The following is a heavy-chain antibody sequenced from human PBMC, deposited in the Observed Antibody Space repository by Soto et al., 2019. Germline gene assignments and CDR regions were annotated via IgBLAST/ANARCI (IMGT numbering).Heavy chain of an antibody. Sequence: QLQLQESGPGLVKPSETLSLTCTVSGGSISSSSYYWGWIRKPPGKGLEWIGSIYYSGNSGSTYYNPSLKSRVTISVDTSKNQFSLKLSSVTAADTAVYYCARTRAVAYYYGMDVWGQGTTVTVSS. V-gene: IGHV4-39*01. J-gene: IGHJ6*02. CDR3: ARTRAVAYYYGMDV. CDR1: GGSISSSSYY. CDR2: IYYSGNSGST. D-gene: IGHD2-15*01.